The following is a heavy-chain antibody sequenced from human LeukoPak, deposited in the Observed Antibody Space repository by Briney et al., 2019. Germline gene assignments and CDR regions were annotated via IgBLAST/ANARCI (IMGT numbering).Heavy chain of an antibody. CDR3: ARDMVHPGYYYYYYMDV. Sequence: ASVKVSCKASGYTFTSYGISWVRQAPGQGLEWMGWISAYNGNTNYAQKLQGRVTMTTDTSTSTAYMELRSLRSDDTAVYYCARDMVHPGYYYYYYMDVWGKGTTVTVS. J-gene: IGHJ6*03. V-gene: IGHV1-18*01. CDR1: GYTFTSYG. D-gene: IGHD3-10*01. CDR2: ISAYNGNT.